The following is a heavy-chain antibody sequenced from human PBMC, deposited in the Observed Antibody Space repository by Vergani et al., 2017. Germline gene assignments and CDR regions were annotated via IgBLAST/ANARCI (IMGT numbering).Heavy chain of an antibody. CDR1: GFTFSNAW. CDR2: IKSKTDGGTT. V-gene: IGHV3-15*01. D-gene: IGHD2-15*01. Sequence: EVQLVESGGGLVKPGGSLRLSCAASGFTFSNAWMSWVRQAPGKGLEWVGRIKSKTDGGTTDYAAPVKGRFTISRDDSKNTLYLQMNSLKTEDTAVYYXTTDIVVVVAATRYAFDIWGQGTMVTVSS. CDR3: TTDIVVVVAATRYAFDI. J-gene: IGHJ3*02.